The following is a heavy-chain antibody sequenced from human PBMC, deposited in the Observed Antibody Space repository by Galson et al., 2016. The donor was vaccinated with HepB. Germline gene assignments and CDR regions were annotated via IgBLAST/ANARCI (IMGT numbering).Heavy chain of an antibody. Sequence: SLRLSCAASGFTFNSHAMHWVRQAPGKGLEWVAIISYDGGNKYYAASVRGRFAVSRDNSKNTLYLQMRSLRAEDTAIYYCARERDTRAWLIDYWGQGTLVTVSS. CDR2: ISYDGGNK. V-gene: IGHV3-30*09. J-gene: IGHJ4*02. D-gene: IGHD5-18*01. CDR3: ARERDTRAWLIDY. CDR1: GFTFNSHA.